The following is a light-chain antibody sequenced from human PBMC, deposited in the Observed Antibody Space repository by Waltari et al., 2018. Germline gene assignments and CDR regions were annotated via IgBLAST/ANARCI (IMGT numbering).Light chain of an antibody. Sequence: DIVMTQSPESLAVSLGERATINCKSSHNVLYRSNNKNYLAWYQHKPGQPTKLLIYWASTRAAVVPDRFSGSGSGTDFSLNISSLQAGDVAVYYCQQYYTTPDTVGQGTKLEVK. J-gene: IGKJ2*01. V-gene: IGKV4-1*01. CDR2: WAS. CDR3: QQYYTTPDT. CDR1: HNVLYRSNNKNY.